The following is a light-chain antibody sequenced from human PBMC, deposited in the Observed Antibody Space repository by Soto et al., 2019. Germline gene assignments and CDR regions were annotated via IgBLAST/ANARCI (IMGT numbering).Light chain of an antibody. CDR3: KKYNSAPLT. CDR1: QGIGNY. CDR2: AAS. Sequence: DIQMTQSPSSLSASLGDRVTITCRASQGIGNYLAWYQQIPGKVPKLLIYAASTLQSGVPSRFSGSGSGTDFTLTISSLQPEDVATYYCKKYNSAPLTFGGGTKVEIK. J-gene: IGKJ4*01. V-gene: IGKV1-27*01.